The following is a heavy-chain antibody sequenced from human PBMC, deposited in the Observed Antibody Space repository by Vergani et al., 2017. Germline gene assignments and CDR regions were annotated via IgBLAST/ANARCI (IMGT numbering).Heavy chain of an antibody. D-gene: IGHD4-17*01. V-gene: IGHV4-4*03. Sequence: QVQLQETGPGLVKPPGTLSLTCAVSGGSLSSSNWWSWVRQPPGKGLEWIGEIYHSGSTNYNPSLKSRVTISVDKSKNQFSLKLSSVTAADTAVYYCASAYGDYRRSINWFDPWGQGTLVTVSS. J-gene: IGHJ5*02. CDR3: ASAYGDYRRSINWFDP. CDR2: IYHSGST. CDR1: GGSLSSSNW.